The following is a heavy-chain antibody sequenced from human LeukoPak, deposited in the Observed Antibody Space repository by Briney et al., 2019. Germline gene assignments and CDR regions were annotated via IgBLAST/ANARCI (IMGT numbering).Heavy chain of an antibody. CDR3: ARDLKYYYYYGMDV. CDR1: GYTFTSYG. Sequence: RASVKVSCKASGYTFTSYGISWVRQAPGQGLEWMGWISAYNGNTNYAQKLQGRVTMTTDTSTSTAYMELRSLRSDDTAVYYCARDLKYYYYYGMDVWGQGTTVTVSS. V-gene: IGHV1-18*01. CDR2: ISAYNGNT. J-gene: IGHJ6*02.